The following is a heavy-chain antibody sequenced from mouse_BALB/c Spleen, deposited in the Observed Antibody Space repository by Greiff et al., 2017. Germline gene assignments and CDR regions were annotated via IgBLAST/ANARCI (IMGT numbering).Heavy chain of an antibody. CDR2: ISTYYGDA. V-gene: IGHV1S137*01. CDR1: GYTFTDYA. Sequence: QVQLQQSGAELVRPGVSVKISCKGSGYTFTDYAMHWVKQSHAKSLEWIGVISTYYGDASYNQKFKGKATMTVDKSSSTAYMELARLTSEDSAIYYCARGGSRHWYFDVWGAGTTVTVSS. J-gene: IGHJ1*01. D-gene: IGHD1-1*01. CDR3: ARGGSRHWYFDV.